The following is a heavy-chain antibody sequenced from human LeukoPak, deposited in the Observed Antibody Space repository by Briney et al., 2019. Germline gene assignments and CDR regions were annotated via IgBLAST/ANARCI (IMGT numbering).Heavy chain of an antibody. D-gene: IGHD4-17*01. V-gene: IGHV3-11*03. CDR1: GFICSDYY. J-gene: IGHJ4*02. CDR2: IGSDGSST. Sequence: PGGSLRLSCEAPGFICSDYYMTWIRQAPGKGLEWVSYIGSDGSSTKYADSVKGRFIISRDNAKNSLYLQMNSLRAEDTAVYYCARLRYVDLGFFDFWGQGSLVTVSA. CDR3: ARLRYVDLGFFDF.